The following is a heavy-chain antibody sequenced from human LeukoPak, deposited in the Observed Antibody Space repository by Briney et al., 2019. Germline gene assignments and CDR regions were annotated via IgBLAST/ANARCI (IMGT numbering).Heavy chain of an antibody. J-gene: IGHJ3*02. CDR1: GFTFSSFE. V-gene: IGHV3-48*03. Sequence: PGGSLRLSCAASGFTFSSFEMNWVRQAPGKGLEWVSYISSSVITVYYADSEKGRFTMSRDNAENSLYLQMNSLRAEDTAVYYCARGAIHAFDIWGQGTMVTVSS. CDR2: ISSSVITV. CDR3: ARGAIHAFDI.